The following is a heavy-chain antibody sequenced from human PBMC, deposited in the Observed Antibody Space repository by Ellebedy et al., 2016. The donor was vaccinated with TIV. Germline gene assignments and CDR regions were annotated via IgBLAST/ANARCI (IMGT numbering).Heavy chain of an antibody. CDR2: IRSKAYGGTT. V-gene: IGHV3-49*03. CDR1: GFTFDYYA. J-gene: IGHJ4*02. Sequence: GESLKISCTASGFTFDYYAMSWFRQAPGKGLGWVGFIRSKAYGGTTEYAASVKGRFTISRDDSKSIAYLQMNSLKTEDTAVYYCTRDAGYWGQGTLVTVSS. CDR3: TRDAGY.